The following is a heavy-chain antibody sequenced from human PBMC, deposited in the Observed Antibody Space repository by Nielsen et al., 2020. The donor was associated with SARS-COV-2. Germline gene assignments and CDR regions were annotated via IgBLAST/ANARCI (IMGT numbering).Heavy chain of an antibody. CDR3: ARDPRWGDYDAFDI. J-gene: IGHJ3*02. D-gene: IGHD2-21*01. CDR1: GGSISSYY. V-gene: IGHV4-59*13. Sequence: GSLRLSCTVSGGSISSYYWSWIRQPPGKGLEWIGYIYYSGSTNYNPSLKSRVTISVDTSKNQFSLKLSSVTAADTAVYYCARDPRWGDYDAFDIWGQGTMVTVS. CDR2: IYYSGST.